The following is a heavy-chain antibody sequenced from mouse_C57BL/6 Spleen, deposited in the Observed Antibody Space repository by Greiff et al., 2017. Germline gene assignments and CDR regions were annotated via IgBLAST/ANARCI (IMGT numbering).Heavy chain of an antibody. J-gene: IGHJ3*01. CDR2: IYPGSGST. Sequence: QVQLQQPGAELVKPGASVKMSCKASGYTFTSYWITWVKQRPGQGLEWIGDIYPGSGSTNYNEKFKSKATLTVDTSSSTAYMQLSSLTSEDSAVYDCARGSSGYVTWFAYWGQGTLVTVSA. D-gene: IGHD3-2*02. CDR3: ARGSSGYVTWFAY. CDR1: GYTFTSYW. V-gene: IGHV1-55*01.